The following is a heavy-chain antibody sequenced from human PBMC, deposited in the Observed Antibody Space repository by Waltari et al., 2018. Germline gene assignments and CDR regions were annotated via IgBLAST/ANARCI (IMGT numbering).Heavy chain of an antibody. CDR1: GFTFDDYA. CDR3: AKGRRDGYNLDAFDI. J-gene: IGHJ3*02. D-gene: IGHD5-12*01. CDR2: IIWNSGSR. Sequence: EVQLVESGGGLVQPGRSLRLSCAASGFTFDDYAMHWVRQAPGQGLEWFSGIIWNSGSRSYADSVKGRFTISRDNAKNSLYLQMNSLRAEDMALYYCAKGRRDGYNLDAFDIWGQGTMVTVSS. V-gene: IGHV3-9*03.